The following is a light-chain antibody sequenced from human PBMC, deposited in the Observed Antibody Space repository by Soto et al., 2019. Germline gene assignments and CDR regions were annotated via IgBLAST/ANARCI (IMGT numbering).Light chain of an antibody. CDR1: QTVSSY. Sequence: EIVLTQSPGTLSLSPGERATLSCRASQTVSSYLLWYHQKPGQAPRLLIYDASNRASVTPARFSGSGSETDFTLTISRLEPEDIAVYYCQHRMNWPLTFGQGTRLEIK. V-gene: IGKV3-11*01. CDR2: DAS. J-gene: IGKJ5*01. CDR3: QHRMNWPLT.